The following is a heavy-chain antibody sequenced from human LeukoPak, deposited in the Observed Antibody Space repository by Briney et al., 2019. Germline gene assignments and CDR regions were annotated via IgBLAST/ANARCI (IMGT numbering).Heavy chain of an antibody. D-gene: IGHD6-13*01. J-gene: IGHJ4*02. CDR3: AKWSKGIAAAGIFDY. CDR2: IYSGGST. Sequence: QPGGSLRLSCAASGFTVSSNYMSWVRQAPGKGLEWVSVIYSGGSTYYADSVKGRFTISRDNSKNTLYLQMNSLRAEDTAVYYCAKWSKGIAAAGIFDYWGQGTLVTVSS. CDR1: GFTVSSNY. V-gene: IGHV3-66*01.